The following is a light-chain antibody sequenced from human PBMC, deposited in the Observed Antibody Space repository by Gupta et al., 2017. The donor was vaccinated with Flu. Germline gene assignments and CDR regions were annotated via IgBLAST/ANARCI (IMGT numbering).Light chain of an antibody. V-gene: IGKV4-1*01. CDR1: QEIFYSSTNKSY. Sequence: CKSSQEIFYSSTNKSYLAWYQQKPGQPPKVLLYWASIRQAGVPDRFIGGGSGTDFSLTIGRLQAEDVAVYYCQQYFNRPHTFGRGTTLEIK. CDR3: QQYFNRPHT. J-gene: IGKJ4*01. CDR2: WAS.